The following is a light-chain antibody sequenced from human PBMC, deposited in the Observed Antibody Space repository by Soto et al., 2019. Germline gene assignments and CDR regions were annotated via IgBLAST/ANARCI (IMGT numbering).Light chain of an antibody. CDR1: QSISNL. V-gene: IGKV1-5*01. CDR2: DAS. Sequence: DIHMSQSPSTLSAPVGERVTISCRASQSISNLLAWYQQRPGKAPKLLIYDASTLEHGVPSRFRGSGSGTEFTLTISSLQPDDFATYYCQQYNTFSWTFGQGTKVDI. CDR3: QQYNTFSWT. J-gene: IGKJ1*01.